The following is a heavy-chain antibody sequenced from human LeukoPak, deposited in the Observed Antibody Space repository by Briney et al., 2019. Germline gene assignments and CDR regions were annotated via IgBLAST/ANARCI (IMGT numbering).Heavy chain of an antibody. CDR1: GFTFSSYA. D-gene: IGHD5-18*01. Sequence: PGGSLRLSCAASGFTFSSYAMNWVREAPGKGLEWVSGISGSGGSTYYADSVKGRFTISRDNSINTLSLKMNSLRAEDTVVYYCAKDLGLSYGYDTSSSFDPWGQGTLVTVSS. CDR2: ISGSGGST. J-gene: IGHJ5*02. V-gene: IGHV3-23*01. CDR3: AKDLGLSYGYDTSSSFDP.